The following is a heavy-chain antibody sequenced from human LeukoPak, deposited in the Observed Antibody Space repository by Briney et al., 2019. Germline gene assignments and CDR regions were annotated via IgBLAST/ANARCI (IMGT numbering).Heavy chain of an antibody. J-gene: IGHJ4*02. CDR1: GGSISSSSYY. Sequence: PSETLSLTCTVSGGSISSSSYYWGWIRQPPGKGLEWIGSIYYSGSTYYNPSLKCRVTISVDTSKNQFSLKLSSVTAADTAVYYCARLNKIVVVPAAIGYWGQGTLVTVSS. CDR2: IYYSGST. D-gene: IGHD2-2*01. CDR3: ARLNKIVVVPAAIGY. V-gene: IGHV4-39*01.